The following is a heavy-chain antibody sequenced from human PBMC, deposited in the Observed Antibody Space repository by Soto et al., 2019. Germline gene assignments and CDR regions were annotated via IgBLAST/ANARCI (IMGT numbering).Heavy chain of an antibody. CDR3: AGFRHCSSTSCYDAFDI. D-gene: IGHD2-2*01. CDR2: ISSSSSTI. V-gene: IGHV3-48*01. J-gene: IGHJ3*02. Sequence: GGSLRLSCASSGFTFSSYSMNWVRQAPGKGLEWVSYISSSSSTIYYADSVKGRFTISRDNAKNSLYLQMNSLRAEDTAVYYCAGFRHCSSTSCYDAFDIWGQGTMVTVSS. CDR1: GFTFSSYS.